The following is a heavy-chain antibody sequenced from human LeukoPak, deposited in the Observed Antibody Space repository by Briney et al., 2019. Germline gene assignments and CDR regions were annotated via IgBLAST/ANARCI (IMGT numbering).Heavy chain of an antibody. CDR1: GGSISSYY. Sequence: SETLSLTCTVSGGSISSYYWSWIRQPPGKGLKWIGNIYYSGYTTYSPSLRSRVTISVDTSKNQFPLKLTSVTAADTAVYFCARGEDFERYYLAYWGQGTLVTVSS. V-gene: IGHV4-59*01. D-gene: IGHD3-9*01. CDR2: IYYSGYT. J-gene: IGHJ4*02. CDR3: ARGEDFERYYLAY.